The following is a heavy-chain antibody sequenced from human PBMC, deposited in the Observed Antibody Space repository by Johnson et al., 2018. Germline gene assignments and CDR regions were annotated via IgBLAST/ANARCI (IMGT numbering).Heavy chain of an antibody. D-gene: IGHD6-19*01. CDR3: VAAYSSGWYPHGMDV. CDR1: GFTFRNSG. V-gene: IGHV3-33*01. Sequence: QVQLVESGGGVVQPGRSXRLSCAASGFTFRNSGMHWVRQAPGKGLERVAVIWYDGSNKYYADSVKGRFTISRDNSKNTLYLQMNSLRAEDTAVYYCVAAYSSGWYPHGMDVWGQGTTVTVSS. J-gene: IGHJ6*02. CDR2: IWYDGSNK.